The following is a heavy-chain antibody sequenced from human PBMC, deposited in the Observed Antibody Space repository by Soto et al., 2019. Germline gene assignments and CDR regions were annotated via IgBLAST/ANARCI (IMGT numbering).Heavy chain of an antibody. V-gene: IGHV1-69*13. CDR1: GGTFSSYA. J-gene: IGHJ5*02. D-gene: IGHD1-26*01. CDR2: IIPIFGTA. CDR3: AREHSGSYGRFNWFDP. Sequence: GASVKVSCKASGGTFSSYAIRWVRQAPGQGLEWMGGIIPIFGTANYAQKFQGRVTITADESTSTAYMELSSLRSEDTAVYYCAREHSGSYGRFNWFDPWGQGTLVTVSS.